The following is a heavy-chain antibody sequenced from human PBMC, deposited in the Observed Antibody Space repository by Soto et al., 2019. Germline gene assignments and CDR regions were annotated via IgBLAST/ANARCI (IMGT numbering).Heavy chain of an antibody. CDR3: AKWTYLDF. Sequence: GSLRLSCTTSGLRFASFALTWVRQAPGQGLEWVATIVGSDAKTHYADSVKGRFSISRDTSRNTVYLQMNNLRADDTAIYYCAKWTYLDFWGQGTRVTVSS. CDR1: GLRFASFA. D-gene: IGHD5-12*01. J-gene: IGHJ4*02. V-gene: IGHV3-23*01. CDR2: IVGSDAKT.